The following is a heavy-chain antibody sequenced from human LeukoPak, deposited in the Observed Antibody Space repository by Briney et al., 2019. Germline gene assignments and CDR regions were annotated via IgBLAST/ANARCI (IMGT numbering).Heavy chain of an antibody. Sequence: GGSLRLSCAASGFTFSSYAMSWIRQAPGKGLEWVSYISSSGSTIYYADSVKGRFTISRDNAKNSLYLQMNSLRAEDTAVYYCARIPYCSSTSCLINWFDPWGQGTLVTVSS. CDR2: ISSSGSTI. CDR3: ARIPYCSSTSCLINWFDP. CDR1: GFTFSSYA. D-gene: IGHD2-2*01. J-gene: IGHJ5*02. V-gene: IGHV3-11*04.